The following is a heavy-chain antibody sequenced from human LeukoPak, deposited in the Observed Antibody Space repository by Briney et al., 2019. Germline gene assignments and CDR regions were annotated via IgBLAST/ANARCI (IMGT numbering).Heavy chain of an antibody. CDR1: GFAFNSYF. CDR2: INGRGDET. Sequence: GGCLRLSWTASGFAFNSYFMTWARQAPGTGLEWVSGINGRGDETHYADSVKGRFTMSRENSKSTVYLQLSSLRAEDTAVYYCACQCSGPRCSDHDYWGQGTVVTVSS. J-gene: IGHJ4*02. D-gene: IGHD6-19*01. CDR3: ACQCSGPRCSDHDY. V-gene: IGHV3-23*01.